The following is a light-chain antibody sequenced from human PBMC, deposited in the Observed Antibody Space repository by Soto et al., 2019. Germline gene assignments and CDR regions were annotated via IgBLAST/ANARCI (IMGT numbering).Light chain of an antibody. CDR1: QSVNSR. CDR2: DAS. CDR3: QQRSNWPPT. J-gene: IGKJ1*01. V-gene: IGKV3-15*01. Sequence: EIVMTQSPATLSVSPGERATLSCRASQSVNSRLAWYQQKPGQTPRLLIYDASTRATGIPTRFSGSGSGTDFTLTISSLQSEDFAVYYCQQRSNWPPTFGQGTKVEIK.